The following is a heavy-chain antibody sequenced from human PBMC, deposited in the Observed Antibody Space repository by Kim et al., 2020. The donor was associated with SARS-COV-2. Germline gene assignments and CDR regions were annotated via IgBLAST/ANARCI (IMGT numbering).Heavy chain of an antibody. CDR2: IYYSGST. CDR1: GGSISSSSYY. J-gene: IGHJ6*02. D-gene: IGHD6-6*01. V-gene: IGHV4-39*07. Sequence: SETLSLTCTVSGGSISSSSYYWGWIRQPPGKGLEWIGSIYYSGSTYYNPSLKSRVTISVDTSKNQFSLKLSSVTAADTAVYYCARGFVSSSSRIYYYYYYGMDVWGQGTTVTVSS. CDR3: ARGFVSSSSRIYYYYYYGMDV.